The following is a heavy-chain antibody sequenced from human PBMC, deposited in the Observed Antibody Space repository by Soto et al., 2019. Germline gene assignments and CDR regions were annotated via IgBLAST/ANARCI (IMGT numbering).Heavy chain of an antibody. J-gene: IGHJ4*02. CDR2: ISYNGNKK. V-gene: IGHV3-30*03. CDR1: GFAFSTSV. Sequence: QVQLVESGGGVVQPGGSLRLSCAASGFAFSTSVIHWVRQAPGKGLEWMAHISYNGNKKHYADSVKGRFTVSRDISESTLYLQMNSLRAEDTAVYYCAREQFEDGRCHYDHWGQGTLVSVSS. D-gene: IGHD2-8*01. CDR3: AREQFEDGRCHYDH.